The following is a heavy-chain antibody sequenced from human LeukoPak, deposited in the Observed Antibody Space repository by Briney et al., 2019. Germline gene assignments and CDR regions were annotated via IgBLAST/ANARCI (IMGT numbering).Heavy chain of an antibody. J-gene: IGHJ4*02. CDR2: IYHSGST. CDR3: AGVIAVAGLGY. V-gene: IGHV4-30-2*01. Sequence: SETLSLTCTVSGGSISSGGYYWSWIRQPPGKGLEWIGYIYHSGSTNYNPSLKSRVTISVDKSKNQFSLKLSSVTAADTAVYYCAGVIAVAGLGYWGQGTLVTVSS. D-gene: IGHD6-19*01. CDR1: GGSISSGGYY.